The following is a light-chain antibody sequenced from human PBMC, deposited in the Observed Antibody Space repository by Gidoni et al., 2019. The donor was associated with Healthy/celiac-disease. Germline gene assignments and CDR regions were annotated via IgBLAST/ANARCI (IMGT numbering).Light chain of an antibody. J-gene: IGKJ1*01. Sequence: DLQMTQSPSTLSASVGERVTITCRASQRSSSWLAWYQQKPGKAPKLLIYKAYSLESGVPSRFSGSGSGTEFTLTISSLQPDDFATYYCQQYNSYSPTFXQXTKVEIK. V-gene: IGKV1-5*03. CDR2: KAY. CDR1: QRSSSW. CDR3: QQYNSYSPT.